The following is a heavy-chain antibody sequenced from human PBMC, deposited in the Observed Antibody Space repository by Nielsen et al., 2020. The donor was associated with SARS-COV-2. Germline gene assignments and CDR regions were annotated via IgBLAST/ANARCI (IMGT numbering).Heavy chain of an antibody. CDR1: GFTFSRQW. Sequence: GGSLRLSCVASGFTFSRQWMYWVRQAPGKGPGWVARINSDGTGTSYADSVKGRFTISRDHAKNTVYLEMNSLRAEDTAVYFCASWDLWGQGTLVTVSS. V-gene: IGHV3-74*01. CDR2: INSDGTGT. J-gene: IGHJ5*02. CDR3: ASWDL.